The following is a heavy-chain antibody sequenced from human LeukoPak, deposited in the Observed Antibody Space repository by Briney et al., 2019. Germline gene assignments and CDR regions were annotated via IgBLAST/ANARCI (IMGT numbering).Heavy chain of an antibody. CDR2: ISGSGGST. J-gene: IGHJ4*02. CDR3: AKERTQTTSFDY. D-gene: IGHD2/OR15-2a*01. Sequence: GSLRLSCAASGFTFRSYPMNWVRQAPGKGLEWVSTISGSGGSTYYADSVKGRFTISRDNSKNTLYLQMNRLRAEDTAVYYCAKERTQTTSFDYWGQGTLVTVSS. CDR1: GFTFRSYP. V-gene: IGHV3-23*01.